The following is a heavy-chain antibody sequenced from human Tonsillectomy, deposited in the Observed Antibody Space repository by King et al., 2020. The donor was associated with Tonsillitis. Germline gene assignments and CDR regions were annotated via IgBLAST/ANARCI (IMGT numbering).Heavy chain of an antibody. D-gene: IGHD3-22*01. CDR2: IIPIFGTA. Sequence: VQLVESGAEVKKPGSSVKLSCTASGGTFSSYAISWVRQAPGQGLEWMGGIIPIFGTANYAQKFQGRVTITADESTSTAYMELNSLRSEDTAVYFCARGGSCYYDSSGISGHGGQGTRVTVSS. V-gene: IGHV1-69*01. CDR3: ARGGSCYYDSSGISGH. J-gene: IGHJ1*01. CDR1: GGTFSSYA.